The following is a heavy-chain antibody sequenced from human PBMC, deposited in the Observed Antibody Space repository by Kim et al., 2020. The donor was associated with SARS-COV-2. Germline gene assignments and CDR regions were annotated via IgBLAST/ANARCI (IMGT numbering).Heavy chain of an antibody. J-gene: IGHJ3*02. D-gene: IGHD6-13*01. V-gene: IGHV3-49*02. CDR3: TRDSVAAAGTGDAFDI. Sequence: SVKGRFTISRDDSKSIAYLQMNSLKTEDTAVYYCTRDSVAAAGTGDAFDIWGQGTMVTVSS.